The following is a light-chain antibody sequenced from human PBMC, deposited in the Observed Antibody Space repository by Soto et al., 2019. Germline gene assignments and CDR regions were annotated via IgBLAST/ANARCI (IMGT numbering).Light chain of an antibody. V-gene: IGKV3-20*01. Sequence: EIVLTQSPGTLSLSPGERATLSCRASQSVSSNYLAWYQQKPGQAPRLLIYGASSRATGFPDRFSGSGSGTDFILTISRLEPEDFAVYYCQQYGDSPYTFGQGTKLEIK. J-gene: IGKJ2*01. CDR2: GAS. CDR1: QSVSSNY. CDR3: QQYGDSPYT.